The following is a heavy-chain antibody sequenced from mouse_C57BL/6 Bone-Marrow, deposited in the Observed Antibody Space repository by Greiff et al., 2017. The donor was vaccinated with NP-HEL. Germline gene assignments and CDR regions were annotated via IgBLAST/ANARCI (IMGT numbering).Heavy chain of an antibody. CDR3: ARPELGPYYYAMDY. V-gene: IGHV5-12*01. CDR1: GFTFSDYY. Sequence: EVMLVESGGGLVQPGGSLKLSCAASGFTFSDYYMYWVRQTPEKRLEWVAYISNGGGSTYYPDTVKGQFTISRDNAKNTLYLQLSRLKSEDTAMYYCARPELGPYYYAMDYWGQGTSVTVSS. J-gene: IGHJ4*01. CDR2: ISNGGGST. D-gene: IGHD3-1*01.